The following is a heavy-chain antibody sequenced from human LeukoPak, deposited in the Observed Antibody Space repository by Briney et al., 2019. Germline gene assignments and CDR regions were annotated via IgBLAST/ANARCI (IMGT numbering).Heavy chain of an antibody. Sequence: ASVKVSCKASGFTFTSSAVRWVRQARGQRLEWIGCIVVGSGNTNYAQKFQERVTITRDMSTSTAYMELSSLSSEDTAVYYCAAEPFGTYYGFDYWGQGTLVTVSS. J-gene: IGHJ4*02. CDR3: AAEPFGTYYGFDY. V-gene: IGHV1-58*01. CDR1: GFTFTSSA. CDR2: IVVGSGNT. D-gene: IGHD1-26*01.